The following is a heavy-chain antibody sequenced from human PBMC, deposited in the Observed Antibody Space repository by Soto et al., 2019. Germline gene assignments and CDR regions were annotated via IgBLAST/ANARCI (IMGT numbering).Heavy chain of an antibody. CDR1: GFTVSSNY. J-gene: IGHJ6*03. CDR2: IYSGGST. D-gene: IGHD4-17*01. Sequence: EVQLVESGGGLVQPGGSLRLSCAASGFTVSSNYMSWVRQAPGKGLEWVSVIYSGGSTYYADSVKGRFTISRDNSKNTLYLQMNSLRAEDTAVYYCARDQSTASPDEYYDYFYMDVWGKGTTVTVSS. CDR3: ARDQSTASPDEYYDYFYMDV. V-gene: IGHV3-66*01.